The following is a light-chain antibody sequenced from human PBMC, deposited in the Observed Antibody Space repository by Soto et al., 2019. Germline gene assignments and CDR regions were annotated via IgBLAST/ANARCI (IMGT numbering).Light chain of an antibody. V-gene: IGKV2-30*01. CDR3: LQATHWPPT. CDR1: QSLVYIDGNTY. Sequence: DLVMTQSPLSLPVTPGQPASISCRSSQSLVYIDGNTYLSWFQQRPGQPPRRLIYQVSKRDSGVPDRFRGSGSGADFTLKISRVEPEDVGIYYCLQATHWPPTFGQGTKVDIK. J-gene: IGKJ1*01. CDR2: QVS.